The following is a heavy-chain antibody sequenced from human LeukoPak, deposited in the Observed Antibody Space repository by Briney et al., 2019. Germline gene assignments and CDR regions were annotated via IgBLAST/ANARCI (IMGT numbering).Heavy chain of an antibody. Sequence: GRSLRLSCAASGFTFDDYAMHWVRQAPGKGLEWVSGISWNSGSIGYADSVKGRFTISRDNAKNSLYLQMNSLRAEDMALYYCAKDIGASCSSGFDYWGQGTLVTVSS. J-gene: IGHJ4*02. CDR1: GFTFDDYA. CDR2: ISWNSGSI. V-gene: IGHV3-9*03. CDR3: AKDIGASCSSGFDY. D-gene: IGHD2-15*01.